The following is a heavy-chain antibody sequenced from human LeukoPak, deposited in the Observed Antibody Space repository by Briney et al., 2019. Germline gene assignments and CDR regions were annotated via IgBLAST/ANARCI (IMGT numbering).Heavy chain of an antibody. CDR2: IYTSGST. CDR1: GGSISSGSYY. D-gene: IGHD3-10*01. V-gene: IGHV4-61*02. J-gene: IGHJ4*02. CDR3: ARVLDGSGSYLDY. Sequence: SQTLSLTCTVSGGSISSGSYYWSWIRQPAGKGLEWIGRIYTSGSTNYNPSLKSRVTISVDTSKNQFSLKLSSVTAADTAVYYCARVLDGSGSYLDYWGQGTLVTVSS.